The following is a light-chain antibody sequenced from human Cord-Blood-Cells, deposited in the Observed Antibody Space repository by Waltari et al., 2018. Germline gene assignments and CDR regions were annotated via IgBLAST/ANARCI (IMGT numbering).Light chain of an antibody. Sequence: QSALTQPASVSGSPGQSITISCTGTSSDVGGYNYVSWYQQHPDKAPKLMIYEVSTRPSGVSNRFSGSKSCNTASLTISGLQAEDEADYYCSSYTSSSTLVFGGGTKLTVL. V-gene: IGLV2-14*01. CDR1: SSDVGGYNY. CDR2: EVS. J-gene: IGLJ2*01. CDR3: SSYTSSSTLV.